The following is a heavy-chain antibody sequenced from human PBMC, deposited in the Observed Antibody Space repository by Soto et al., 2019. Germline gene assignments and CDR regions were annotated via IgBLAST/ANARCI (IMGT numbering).Heavy chain of an antibody. CDR2: ISTIFGST. CDR3: AGDYGVYDLYGVDV. D-gene: IGHD4-17*01. V-gene: IGHV1-69*19. J-gene: IGHJ6*02. CDR1: GATFRSYA. Sequence: VQLVQSGAEVKKPGSSVKVSCRASGATFRSYAFTWVRQAPGQGLEWMGGISTIFGSTIYARQFQGRVTITADHSASTPYMEVNSLSSDVTAVYESAGDYGVYDLYGVDVRGQGTTVTV.